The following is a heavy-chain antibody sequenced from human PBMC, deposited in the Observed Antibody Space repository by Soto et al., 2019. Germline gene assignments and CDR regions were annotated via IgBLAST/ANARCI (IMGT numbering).Heavy chain of an antibody. V-gene: IGHV4-31*03. D-gene: IGHD3-10*02. CDR2: IYYSGST. J-gene: IGHJ3*02. CDR1: GGSNSSGGYY. Sequence: SETLSLTCTVSGGSNSSGGYYWTWIRQHPGKGLEWIGYIYYSGSTYYSPSLKSRVTISVDTSKKQFSLKLRSVTAADTAVYYCARYVLRVAFDIWGQGTMVTVSS. CDR3: ARYVLRVAFDI.